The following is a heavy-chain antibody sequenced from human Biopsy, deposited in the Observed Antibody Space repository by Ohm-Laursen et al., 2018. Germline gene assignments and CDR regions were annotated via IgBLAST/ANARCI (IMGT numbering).Heavy chain of an antibody. V-gene: IGHV1-69*06. CDR3: ATKLTGYFHH. CDR2: NIPILGTG. Sequence: SSVKVSCTAPEGTFSNYGVNWVRQAPGQGLEWLGGNIPILGTGNYAQKFQDRVTVAADTSTSTATMDLRSLRSDDTAVYYCATKLTGYFHHWGQGTLVIVSS. CDR1: EGTFSNYG. D-gene: IGHD3-9*01. J-gene: IGHJ1*01.